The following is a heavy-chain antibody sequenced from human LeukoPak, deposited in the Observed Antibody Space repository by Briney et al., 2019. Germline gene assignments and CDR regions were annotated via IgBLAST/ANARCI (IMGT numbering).Heavy chain of an antibody. CDR2: IKQDGSEK. CDR1: GFTFSSYW. Sequence: PGGSLRLSCAASGFTFSSYWMSWVRQAPGKGLEWVANIKQDGSEKYYVDSVKGRFTISRDNAKNSLYLQMNSLRAEDTAVYYCARAGITMLRGVISYYWGQGTLVTVSS. J-gene: IGHJ4*02. D-gene: IGHD3-10*01. V-gene: IGHV3-7*01. CDR3: ARAGITMLRGVISYY.